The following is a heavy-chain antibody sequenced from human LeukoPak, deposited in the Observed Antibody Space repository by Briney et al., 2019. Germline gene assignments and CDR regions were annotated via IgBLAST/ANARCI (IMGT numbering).Heavy chain of an antibody. D-gene: IGHD6-13*01. CDR1: GFTFGTSA. Sequence: GGSLRLSCAASGFTFGTSAMSWVRQAPGKWPEWVSTFGRSGSATYYSDSVKGRFTIFRDNSKHTLYLQMNSLRDEDTAVYYCAKGSLGSWYYFDYWGQGTLVTVSS. CDR2: FGRSGSAT. J-gene: IGHJ4*02. V-gene: IGHV3-23*01. CDR3: AKGSLGSWYYFDY.